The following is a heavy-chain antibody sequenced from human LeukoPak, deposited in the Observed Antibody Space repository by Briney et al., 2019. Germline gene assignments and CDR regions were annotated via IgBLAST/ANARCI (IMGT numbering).Heavy chain of an antibody. CDR3: ARNSADRPYYYMDV. V-gene: IGHV4-34*01. Sequence: SETLSLTCAVYGGSFSGHYWSWIRQPPGKGLERIGEINHSGYIDYNPPLKSRVTVSVDTSKNQFSLKLNSVTAADTAVYYCARNSADRPYYYMDVWGEGTTVTVSS. D-gene: IGHD2-2*01. CDR1: GGSFSGHY. CDR2: INHSGYI. J-gene: IGHJ6*03.